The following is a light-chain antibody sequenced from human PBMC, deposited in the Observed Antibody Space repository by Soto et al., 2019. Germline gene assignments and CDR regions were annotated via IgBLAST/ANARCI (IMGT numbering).Light chain of an antibody. CDR3: QQYNNWPWT. CDR1: QSISDT. CDR2: GAS. J-gene: IGKJ1*01. V-gene: IGKV3-15*01. Sequence: EIVMTQSPATLSMSPGGRATLSCRASQSISDTLAWYQQKPGQAPRLLIHGASTRVTGFPARFSGSGSGTDFTLTISSLQSEDFAVYYCQQYNNWPWTFGQGTKVDIK.